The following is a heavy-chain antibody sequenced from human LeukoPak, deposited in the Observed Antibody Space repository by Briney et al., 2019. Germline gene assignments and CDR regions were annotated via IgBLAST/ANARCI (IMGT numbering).Heavy chain of an antibody. CDR3: ARERVAIFGVAGAAFDY. CDR2: INPNSGGT. J-gene: IGHJ4*02. CDR1: GYTFTGYY. Sequence: ASVKVSCKASGYTFTGYYMHWVRQAPGQGLEWMGWINPNSGGTNYAQKFQGRVTMTRDTSISTAYMELSRLRSDDTAVYYRARERVAIFGVAGAAFDYWGQGTLVTVSS. V-gene: IGHV1-2*02. D-gene: IGHD3-3*01.